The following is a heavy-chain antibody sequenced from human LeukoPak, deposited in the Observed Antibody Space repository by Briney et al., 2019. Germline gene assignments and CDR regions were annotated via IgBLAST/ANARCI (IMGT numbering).Heavy chain of an antibody. CDR3: ARRGSSWFRFDP. J-gene: IGHJ5*02. D-gene: IGHD6-13*01. V-gene: IGHV5-10-1*01. CDR2: IDPSDSYT. CDR1: GYSFTSYW. Sequence: GESLKISCKGSGYSFTSYWISWVRQMLGKGLEWMGRIDPSDSYTNYSPSFQGHVTISADKSISTAYLQWSSLKASDTAMYYCARRGSSWFRFDPWGQGTLVTVSS.